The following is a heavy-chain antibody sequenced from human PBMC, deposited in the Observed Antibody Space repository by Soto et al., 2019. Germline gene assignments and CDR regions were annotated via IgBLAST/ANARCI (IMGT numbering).Heavy chain of an antibody. CDR2: IFRGGST. D-gene: IGHD3-22*01. CDR3: ARPNYDSNTFYSFFDY. J-gene: IGHJ4*02. Sequence: SETLSLTCAVYDGSFSGYYWSWIRQPPGKGLEWIGEIFRGGSTDYSPSLKSRVTISVDTSKNQFSLELSSVTAADTAVYYCARPNYDSNTFYSFFDYWGQGTLVTVSS. V-gene: IGHV4-34*12. CDR1: DGSFSGYY.